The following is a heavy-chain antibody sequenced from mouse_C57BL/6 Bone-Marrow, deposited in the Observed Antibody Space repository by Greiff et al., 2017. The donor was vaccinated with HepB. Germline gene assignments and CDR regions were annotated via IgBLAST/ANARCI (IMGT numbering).Heavy chain of an antibody. CDR1: GFTFSSYA. Sequence: EVQLVESGGGLVKPGGSLKLSCAASGFTFSSYAMSWVRQTPEKRLEWVATISDGGSYTYYPDNVKGRFTISRDNAKNNRYLQMSHLKSEDTAMYYCARDLLLAYWGQGTLVTVSA. V-gene: IGHV5-4*01. CDR2: ISDGGSYT. D-gene: IGHD2-1*01. CDR3: ARDLLLAY. J-gene: IGHJ3*01.